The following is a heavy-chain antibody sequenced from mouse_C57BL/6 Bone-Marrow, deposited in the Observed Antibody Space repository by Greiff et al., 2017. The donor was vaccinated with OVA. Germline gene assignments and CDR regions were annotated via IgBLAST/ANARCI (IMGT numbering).Heavy chain of an antibody. V-gene: IGHV5-16*01. J-gene: IGHJ2*01. CDR3: SREGAFWFDY. CDR1: GFTFSDYY. Sequence: DVQLVESEGGLVQPGSSMKLSCTASGFTFSDYYMAWVRQVPEKGLEWVANINYDGSSTYYLDSLKSRFIISRDNAKNILYLQMSSLKSEDTATYYCSREGAFWFDYWGQGTALTVSS. CDR2: INYDGSST.